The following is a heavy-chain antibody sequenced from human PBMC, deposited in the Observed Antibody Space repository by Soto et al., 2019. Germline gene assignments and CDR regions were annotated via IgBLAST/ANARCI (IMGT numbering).Heavy chain of an antibody. CDR1: GGSISSHY. CDR3: ARDYYDFHFDP. J-gene: IGHJ5*02. CDR2: IYYSGST. Sequence: PSETLSLTCTVSGGSISSHYWSWIRQPPGKGLEWIGYIYYSGSTNYNPSLKSRVTISVDTSKSQFSLILRSVTAADTAVYYCARDYYDFHFDPWGQGTLVTVSS. D-gene: IGHD3-3*01. V-gene: IGHV4-59*11.